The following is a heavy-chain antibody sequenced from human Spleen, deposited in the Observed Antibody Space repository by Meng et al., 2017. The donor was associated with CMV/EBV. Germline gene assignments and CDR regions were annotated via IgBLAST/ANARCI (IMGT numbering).Heavy chain of an antibody. J-gene: IGHJ6*02. CDR2: ISSSGTTI. CDR3: ARGAGYCSGGSCYYYYYYGMDV. D-gene: IGHD2-15*01. V-gene: IGHV3-48*03. Sequence: GGSLRLSCAASGFTFSSYEMNWVRQAPGKGLEWVSYISSSGTTIYYADSVKGRFTISRDNAKNSLYLQMNSLRAEDTAVYYCARGAGYCSGGSCYYYYYYGMDVWGQGTTVTVSS. CDR1: GFTFSSYE.